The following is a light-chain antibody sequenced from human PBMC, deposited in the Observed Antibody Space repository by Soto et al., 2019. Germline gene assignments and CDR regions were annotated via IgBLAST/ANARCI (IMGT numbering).Light chain of an antibody. Sequence: QSALTQPRSVSGSPGQSVTISCTGTSSDVGGYNYVSWYQQHPGKAPKLMIYDVSKRPSGVPDRFSGSKSGNTASLTISRLQAEDEAEYYCCSYAGSYTYVFGTGTKLTVL. CDR2: DVS. J-gene: IGLJ1*01. CDR1: SSDVGGYNY. V-gene: IGLV2-11*01. CDR3: CSYAGSYTYV.